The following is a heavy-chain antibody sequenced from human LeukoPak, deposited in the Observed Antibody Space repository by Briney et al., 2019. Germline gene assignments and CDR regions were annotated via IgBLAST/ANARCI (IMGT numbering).Heavy chain of an antibody. CDR1: GFTFSSYA. D-gene: IGHD3-10*01. CDR2: ISGSGGST. V-gene: IGHV3-23*01. Sequence: GGSLRLSCAASGFTFSSYAMSWVRQAPGKGLEWVSAISGSGGSTYYADSVKGRFTISRDNSKNTLYLQMNSLRAEDTAVYYCAKSSMVRGVSYPFDYWGQGTLVTVPS. J-gene: IGHJ4*02. CDR3: AKSSMVRGVSYPFDY.